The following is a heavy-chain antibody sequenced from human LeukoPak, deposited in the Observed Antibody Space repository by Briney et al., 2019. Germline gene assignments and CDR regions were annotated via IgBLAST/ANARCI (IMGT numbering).Heavy chain of an antibody. Sequence: PGGSLRLSCAASGFTFDDYAMPWVRQAPGKGLEWVSGISWNSGSIGYADSVKGRFTISRDNAKNSLYLQMNSLRAEDTALYYCAKDSAASGAFDIWGQGTMVTVSS. V-gene: IGHV3-9*01. CDR1: GFTFDDYA. CDR2: ISWNSGSI. CDR3: AKDSAASGAFDI. J-gene: IGHJ3*02. D-gene: IGHD6-25*01.